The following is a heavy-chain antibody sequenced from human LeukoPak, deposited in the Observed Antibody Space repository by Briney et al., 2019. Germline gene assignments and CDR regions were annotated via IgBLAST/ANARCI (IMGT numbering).Heavy chain of an antibody. CDR1: GGTFSSYA. D-gene: IGHD3-10*01. V-gene: IGHV1-69*13. J-gene: IGHJ5*02. CDR3: ARDVRFGANWFDP. CDR2: IFPIFGTA. Sequence: ASVKVSCKASGGTFSSYAISWVRQAPGHGLEWMGGIFPIFGTANYAQKFQGRVTITADESTSTVYMELSSLRSEDTAVYYCARDVRFGANWFDPWGQGTLVTVSS.